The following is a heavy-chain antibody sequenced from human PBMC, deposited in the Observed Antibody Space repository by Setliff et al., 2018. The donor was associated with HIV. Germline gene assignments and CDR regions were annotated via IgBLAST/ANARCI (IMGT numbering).Heavy chain of an antibody. CDR2: TNHSGST. CDR3: VKEGRTSTVFDY. CDR1: GGSFSGYS. Sequence: SETLSLTCAVYGGSFSGYSWGWIRQPPGKGLEWIGETNHSGSTNYNPSLKSRVTISVDTSKRQFSLNLTSVTAADTAVYYCVKEGRTSTVFDYWGQG. D-gene: IGHD1-7*01. J-gene: IGHJ4*02. V-gene: IGHV4-34*01.